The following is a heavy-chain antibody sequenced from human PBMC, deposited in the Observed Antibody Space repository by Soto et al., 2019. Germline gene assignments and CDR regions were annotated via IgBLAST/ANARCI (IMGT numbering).Heavy chain of an antibody. D-gene: IGHD6-13*01. J-gene: IGHJ4*02. CDR1: GFTFSSYD. CDR2: IGTAGDT. V-gene: IGHV3-13*01. Sequence: GGSLRLSCAASGFTFSSYDMHWVRQATGKGLEWVSAIGTAGDTYYPGSVKGRFTISRENAKNSLYLQMNSLRAEDTAVYYCARLEYSSSWYYFDYWGQGTLVTVSS. CDR3: ARLEYSSSWYYFDY.